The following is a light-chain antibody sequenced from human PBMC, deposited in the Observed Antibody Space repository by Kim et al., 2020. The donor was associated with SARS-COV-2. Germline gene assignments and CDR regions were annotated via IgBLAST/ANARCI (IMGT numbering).Light chain of an antibody. J-gene: IGKJ4*01. CDR2: DAS. Sequence: PGERATPSCRASQSIDTYLAWYQQRPGPAPRLLVYDASNRATGVPDRFSGSGSGTDFTLTISSLEPEDFSTYYCQQRNSWPPAVTFGGGTKVDIK. CDR1: QSIDTY. CDR3: QQRNSWPPAVT. V-gene: IGKV3-11*01.